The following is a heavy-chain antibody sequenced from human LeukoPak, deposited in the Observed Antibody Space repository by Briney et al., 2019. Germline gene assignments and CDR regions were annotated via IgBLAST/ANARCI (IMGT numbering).Heavy chain of an antibody. D-gene: IGHD3-22*01. CDR3: ARGVYDSSGYFTYYFDY. J-gene: IGHJ4*02. CDR2: IYHSGST. CDR1: GYSISSGYY. Sequence: PSETLSLTCTVSGYSISSGYYWGWTRQPPGKGLEWIGSIYHSGSTYYNPSLKSRVTISVDTSKNQFSLKLSSVTAADTAVYYCARGVYDSSGYFTYYFDYWGQGTLVAVSS. V-gene: IGHV4-38-2*02.